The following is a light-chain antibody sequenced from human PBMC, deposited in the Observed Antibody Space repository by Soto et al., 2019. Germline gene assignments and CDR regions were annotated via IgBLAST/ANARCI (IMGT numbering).Light chain of an antibody. V-gene: IGKV3-20*01. J-gene: IGKJ1*01. CDR3: QQYGISPPRT. Sequence: ESVLTHSPGTLSLSPGEKDTLSCRASQSVSSSYLAWYQQKPGQAPRLLIYGASSRATGIPDRFSGSGSGTDFTLTISRLEPEDFAVYYCQQYGISPPRTFGQGTKVDIK. CDR1: QSVSSSY. CDR2: GAS.